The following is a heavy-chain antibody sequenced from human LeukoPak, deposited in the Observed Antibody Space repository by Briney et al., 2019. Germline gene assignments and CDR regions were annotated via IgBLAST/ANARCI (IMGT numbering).Heavy chain of an antibody. V-gene: IGHV4-61*01. CDR2: IYYSGDT. J-gene: IGHJ4*02. CDR1: GGSVSSGNYY. CDR3: ARDPSGYFNY. D-gene: IGHD3-22*01. Sequence: SETLSLTCTVSGGSVSSGNYYWSWIRQPPGKGLECIGYIYYSGDTNYNPPRKGRVTISVDTSKNQVSLKLSSVTAADTAVYYCARDPSGYFNYWGQRTLVTVSS.